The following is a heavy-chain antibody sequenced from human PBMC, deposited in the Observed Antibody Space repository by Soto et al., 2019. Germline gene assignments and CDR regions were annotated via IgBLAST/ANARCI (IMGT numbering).Heavy chain of an antibody. CDR2: MNPNSGNT. CDR1: GYTFTSYD. CDR3: ARGRRYFDWLLSQDAFDT. J-gene: IGHJ3*02. V-gene: IGHV1-8*01. D-gene: IGHD3-9*01. Sequence: ASVKLSCKASGYTFTSYDINWVRQATEQGLEWMGWMNPNSGNTGYAQKFQGRVTMTRNTSISTAYMELSSLRSEDTAVYYCARGRRYFDWLLSQDAFDTWGQGTMVTVSS.